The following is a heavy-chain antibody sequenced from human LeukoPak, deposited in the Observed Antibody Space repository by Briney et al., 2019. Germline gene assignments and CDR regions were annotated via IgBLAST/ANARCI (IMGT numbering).Heavy chain of an antibody. CDR2: IYYTGST. CDR3: AREWSAFDN. D-gene: IGHD2-15*01. V-gene: IGHV4-59*01. CDR1: GDSISSYY. J-gene: IGHJ4*02. Sequence: SETLSLTCTVSGDSISSYYWSWIRQPPGKGLEWIGYIYYTGSTSYNPSLKSRVTISVDTSKSQLSLKLRSVTAADTAVYYCAREWSAFDNWRQGTLVTVSS.